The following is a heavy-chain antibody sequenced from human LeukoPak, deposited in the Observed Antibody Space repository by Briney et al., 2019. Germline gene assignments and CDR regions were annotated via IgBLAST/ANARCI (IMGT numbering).Heavy chain of an antibody. D-gene: IGHD6-13*01. V-gene: IGHV3-21*01. CDR2: ISSSSSYI. CDR1: GFTFSSYS. CDR3: ARDRFPYSSLDY. J-gene: IGHJ4*02. Sequence: PGGSLRLSCAASGFTFSSYSMNWVRQAPGKGLEWVSSISSSSSYIYYADSVKGRFTISRDNAKNSLYLQMNSLRAEDTAVYYCARDRFPYSSLDYWGQGTLVTVSS.